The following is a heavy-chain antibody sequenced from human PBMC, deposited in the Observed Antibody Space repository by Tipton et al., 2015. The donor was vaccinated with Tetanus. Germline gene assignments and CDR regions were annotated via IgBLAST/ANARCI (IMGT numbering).Heavy chain of an antibody. CDR1: GALITTGGYS. CDR2: IHQTDST. V-gene: IGHV4-30-2*01. D-gene: IGHD5-12*01. CDR3: IRGRGLGAYSFGFEY. Sequence: TLSLTCNVSGALITTGGYSWGWIRQPPGQGLEWLGYIHQTDSTYYNPSVRSRLTLSLRRSKNQVSLKLSSVTAADTAVYYCIRGRGLGAYSFGFEYWGQGALVTVSS. J-gene: IGHJ4*02.